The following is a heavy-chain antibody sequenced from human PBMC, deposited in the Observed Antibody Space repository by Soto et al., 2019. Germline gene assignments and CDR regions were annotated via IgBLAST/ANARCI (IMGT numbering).Heavy chain of an antibody. J-gene: IGHJ5*02. D-gene: IGHD3-22*01. CDR3: AADTYYYDSSGFWFDP. Sequence: SVKVSCKASGFTFTSSAVQWVRQARGQRLEWIGWIVVGSGNTNYAQKFQERVTITRDMSTSTAYMELSSLRSEDTAVYYCAADTYYYDSSGFWFDPWGQGTLVTAPQ. CDR1: GFTFTSSA. V-gene: IGHV1-58*01. CDR2: IVVGSGNT.